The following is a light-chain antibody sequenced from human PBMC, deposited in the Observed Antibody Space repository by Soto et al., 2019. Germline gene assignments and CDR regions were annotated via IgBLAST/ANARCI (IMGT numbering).Light chain of an antibody. V-gene: IGKV3-20*01. J-gene: IGKJ1*01. CDR2: NAS. CDR3: QQYGNSRGT. CDR1: QSVSSSY. Sequence: EIVLTQSPGTLSLSPGERATLSCRASQSVSSSYLAWYQQKPGQAPRLLIYNASSRATGIPDRFSGSGSGTAFTLTISRLEPEDFAVYYCQQYGNSRGTFGQGTKVEIK.